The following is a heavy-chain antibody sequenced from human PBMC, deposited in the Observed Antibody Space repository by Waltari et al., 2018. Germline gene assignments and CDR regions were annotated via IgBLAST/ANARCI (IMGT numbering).Heavy chain of an antibody. V-gene: IGHV3-30*02. J-gene: IGHJ5*02. CDR3: ARERHRLMEVGYLMALDP. CDR1: GFIFKFTN. CDR2: TRFDERDK. D-gene: IGHD3-3*01. Sequence: QVQLVESGGGVVQTGESWRLSCEGSGFIFKFTNIPGFPQAPGRGLEWVAFTRFDERDKQYADSVKGRFTISRDNLKGELYLEMHGLRPDDTAVYYCARERHRLMEVGYLMALDPWGQGTLVTVSS.